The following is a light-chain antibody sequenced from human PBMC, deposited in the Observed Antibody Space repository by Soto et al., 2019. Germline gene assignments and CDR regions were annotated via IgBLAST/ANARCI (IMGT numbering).Light chain of an antibody. CDR3: ASWDDSLKGVL. CDR1: RYNIGSNL. Sequence: QSVLTQPPSASGTPGQRVSISCSGGRYNIGSNLVSWYQQLPGTAPKLLLYFNDQRPSGVPDRFSGSKSGTSASLAVSELQSEDEADYFCASWDDSLKGVLFGGGTKLTVL. J-gene: IGLJ3*02. CDR2: FND. V-gene: IGLV1-44*01.